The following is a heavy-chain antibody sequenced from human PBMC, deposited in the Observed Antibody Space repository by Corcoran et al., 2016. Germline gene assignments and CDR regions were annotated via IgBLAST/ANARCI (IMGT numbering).Heavy chain of an antibody. CDR1: GGSISSYY. CDR3: AREAREGYCTNGVCYFDY. D-gene: IGHD2-8*01. CDR2: IYYSGST. V-gene: IGHV4-59*01. Sequence: QVQLQESGPGLVKPSETLSLTCTVSGGSISSYYWSWIRQPPGKGLEWIGYIYYSGSTNYNPSLKSRVTLSVDTSKNQFSLKLSSVTAADTAVYYCAREAREGYCTNGVCYFDYWGQGTLVTVSS. J-gene: IGHJ4*02.